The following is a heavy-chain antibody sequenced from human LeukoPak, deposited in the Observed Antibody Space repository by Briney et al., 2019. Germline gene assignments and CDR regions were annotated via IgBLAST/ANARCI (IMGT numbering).Heavy chain of an antibody. CDR1: GYIFTHYY. J-gene: IGHJ4*02. Sequence: ASVKVSCEASGYIFTHYYMHWVRQAPGQGLEWMGMITSSGGDTSYAQKFEGRVTMTRDTSTRTVYMELSSLTSEDTAVYYCARDLRRSGYNWGCDHWGQGTLVTVSP. CDR3: ARDLRRSGYNWGCDH. CDR2: ITSSGGDT. V-gene: IGHV1-46*01. D-gene: IGHD5-24*01.